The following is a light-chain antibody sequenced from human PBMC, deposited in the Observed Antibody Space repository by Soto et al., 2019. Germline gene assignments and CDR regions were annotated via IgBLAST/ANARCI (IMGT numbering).Light chain of an antibody. V-gene: IGLV4-60*02. Sequence: QPVLTQSSSASASLGSSVKLTCTLSSGHSSYIIAWHQQQPGKAPRYLMKLEGSGSYNKGSGVPDRFSGSSSGADRYLTISNLQFEDEADYYCETWDFNTRVFGGGTKLNFL. CDR3: ETWDFNTRV. CDR2: LEGSGSY. CDR1: SGHSSYI. J-gene: IGLJ3*02.